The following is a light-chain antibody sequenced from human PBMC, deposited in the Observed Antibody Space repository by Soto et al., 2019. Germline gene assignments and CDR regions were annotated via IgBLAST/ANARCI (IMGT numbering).Light chain of an antibody. Sequence: DIQMTQSPSTLSASVGDRVTITCRASQSISSWLAWYQQKPGKAPKLLIYKASSLESGVPSRFSGSGSETEFTLTISSLQPDDFATYYCQQFHSFSPTFGQGTKVEI. J-gene: IGKJ1*01. CDR3: QQFHSFSPT. CDR2: KAS. V-gene: IGKV1-5*03. CDR1: QSISSW.